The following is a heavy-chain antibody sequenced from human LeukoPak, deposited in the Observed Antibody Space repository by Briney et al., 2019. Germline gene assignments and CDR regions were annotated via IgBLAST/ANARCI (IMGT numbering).Heavy chain of an antibody. CDR3: ASHIAARAYYFDY. Sequence: TSETLSLTCAVYGGSFSGYYWSWIRQPPGKGREWIGEINHSGSTSYNPSLKSRVTISVDTSKNQFSLKLSSVPAADTAVYYCASHIAARAYYFDYWGQGTLVTVSS. D-gene: IGHD6-6*01. CDR1: GGSFSGYY. J-gene: IGHJ4*02. V-gene: IGHV4-34*01. CDR2: INHSGST.